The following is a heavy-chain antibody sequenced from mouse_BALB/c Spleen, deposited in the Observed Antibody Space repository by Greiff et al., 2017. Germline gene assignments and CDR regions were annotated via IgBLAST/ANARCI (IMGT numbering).Heavy chain of an antibody. Sequence: EVQVVESGGGLVKPGGSLKLSCAASGFTFSSYTMSWVRQTPEKRLEWVATISSGGSYTYYPDSVKGRFTISRDNAKNTLYLQMSSLKSEDTAMYYCTRYDLYAMDYWGQGTSVTVSS. V-gene: IGHV5-6-4*01. J-gene: IGHJ4*01. CDR3: TRYDLYAMDY. D-gene: IGHD2-3*01. CDR1: GFTFSSYT. CDR2: ISSGGSYT.